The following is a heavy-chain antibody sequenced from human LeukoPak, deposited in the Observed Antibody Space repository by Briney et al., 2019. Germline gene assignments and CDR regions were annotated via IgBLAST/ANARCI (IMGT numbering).Heavy chain of an antibody. CDR3: ARSGSSGWYADY. Sequence: ASVKVSCKASGYTFTCYYMHWVRQAPGQGLEGMGWINPNSGGTNYAQKFQGRVTMTRDTSISTAYMELSRLRSDDTAVYYCARSGSSGWYADYWGQGTLVTVSS. CDR2: INPNSGGT. J-gene: IGHJ4*02. CDR1: GYTFTCYY. V-gene: IGHV1-2*02. D-gene: IGHD6-19*01.